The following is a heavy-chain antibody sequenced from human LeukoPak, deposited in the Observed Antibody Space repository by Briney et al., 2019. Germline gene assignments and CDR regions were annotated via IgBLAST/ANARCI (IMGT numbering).Heavy chain of an antibody. V-gene: IGHV4-59*01. Sequence: PSETLSLTCTVSGGSISSYYWSWIRQPPGKGLEWIGYIYYSGSTNYNPSLKSRVTISVDTSKNQFSLKLSSVTAADTAVYYCARVAWFGELFLDYGMDVWGKGTTVTVSS. J-gene: IGHJ6*04. CDR3: ARVAWFGELFLDYGMDV. CDR1: GGSISSYY. D-gene: IGHD3-10*01. CDR2: IYYSGST.